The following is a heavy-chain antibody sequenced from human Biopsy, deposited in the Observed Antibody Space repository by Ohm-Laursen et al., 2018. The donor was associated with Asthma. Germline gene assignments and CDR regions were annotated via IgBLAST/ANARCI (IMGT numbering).Heavy chain of an antibody. J-gene: IGHJ4*02. V-gene: IGHV3-30-3*01. D-gene: IGHD3-16*02. CDR3: ARDLHPTNHLGELSEGFDY. CDR1: GFTFSSYA. CDR2: ISYDGSNK. Sequence: SPRLSCAATGFTFSSYAMHWVRQAPGKGLEWVAVISYDGSNKYYADSVKGRFTISRDNSKNTLYLQMNSLRAEDTAVYYCARDLHPTNHLGELSEGFDYWGQGTLVTVSS.